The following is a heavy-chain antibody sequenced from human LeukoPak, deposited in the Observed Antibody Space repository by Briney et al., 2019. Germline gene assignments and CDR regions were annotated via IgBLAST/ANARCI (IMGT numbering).Heavy chain of an antibody. CDR2: ISTGGNT. J-gene: IGHJ4*02. V-gene: IGHV3-23*01. CDR1: GGSFSGYY. D-gene: IGHD2-15*01. CDR3: AKDAVGVAAADY. Sequence: LSLTCAVYGGSFSGYYWSWIRQPPGKGLEWVSAISTGGNTYYADSVKGRFTISRDNSKNTLYLQMSSLKAEDTAVYYCAKDAVGVAAADYWGQGALVTVSS.